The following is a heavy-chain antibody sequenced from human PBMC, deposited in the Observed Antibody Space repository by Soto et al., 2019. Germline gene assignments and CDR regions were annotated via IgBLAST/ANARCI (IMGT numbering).Heavy chain of an antibody. Sequence: QVQLVESGGGVVQPGGSLRLSCAASGFTFRNYAMHWVRQAPGKGLECLAVIAYDGSNAFYRDSVKGRFTISRDNSKNPLDRQISSLRSEDTGVDYCARGNGKDIQVVVGARPGEYGIDIWGKGATVTSSS. J-gene: IGHJ6*04. CDR3: ARGNGKDIQVVVGARPGEYGIDI. CDR1: GFTFRNYA. CDR2: IAYDGSNA. D-gene: IGHD2-15*01. V-gene: IGHV3-30-3*01.